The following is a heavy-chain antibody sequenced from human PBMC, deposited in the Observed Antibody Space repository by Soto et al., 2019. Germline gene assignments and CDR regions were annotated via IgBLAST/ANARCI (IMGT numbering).Heavy chain of an antibody. J-gene: IGHJ4*02. V-gene: IGHV2-5*01. Sequence: GAGPTLLNPTQTLTLTCTFSSFSLSTSQVGVGWIRQRRGEGLGWLAHVYRNDDKYYSLSLKSRITIIKDTSKSQVVLTMTNMDPVDTATYYCAHLDTRGYYFDSWGQGALVTVSS. CDR1: SFSLSTSQVG. D-gene: IGHD2-15*01. CDR3: AHLDTRGYYFDS. CDR2: VYRNDDK.